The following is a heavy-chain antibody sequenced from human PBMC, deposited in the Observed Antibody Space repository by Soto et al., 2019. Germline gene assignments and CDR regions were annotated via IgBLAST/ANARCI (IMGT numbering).Heavy chain of an antibody. CDR1: DFTLSNAR. J-gene: IGHJ4*02. Sequence: EVQLVESGGGSVKPGVSLRLSCAVSDFTLSNARMNWVRQAPGKGLEWVGRIKSKVDGGTTDYAAPVKGRFTISRDDSKNMLFLQMNSLKSEDTAVYYCSTGGYPSGLDYWGQGTLVTVSS. CDR3: STGGYPSGLDY. CDR2: IKSKVDGGTT. V-gene: IGHV3-15*07. D-gene: IGHD3-10*01.